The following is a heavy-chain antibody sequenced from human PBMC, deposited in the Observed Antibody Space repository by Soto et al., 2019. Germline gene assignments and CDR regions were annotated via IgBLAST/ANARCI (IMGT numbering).Heavy chain of an antibody. Sequence: QVQLQQWGAGLLKPSETLSLTCAVYGGSFSGYYWSWIRQPPGTGLEWIGEINHSGSTNYNPSLKSRVTISVDTSKNQFSLKLSSVTAGDTAVYYCARETYYYDSSGYYPDYWGQGTLVTVSS. CDR3: ARETYYYDSSGYYPDY. V-gene: IGHV4-34*01. CDR1: GGSFSGYY. D-gene: IGHD3-22*01. J-gene: IGHJ4*02. CDR2: INHSGST.